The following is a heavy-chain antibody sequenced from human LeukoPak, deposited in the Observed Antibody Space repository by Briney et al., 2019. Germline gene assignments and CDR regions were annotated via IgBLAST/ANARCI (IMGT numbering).Heavy chain of an antibody. D-gene: IGHD3-9*01. J-gene: IGHJ2*01. Sequence: KTGGSLRLSCAAPGFTFSDYYMNWIRQAPGKGLEWVAYISSSSDFTNYADSVKGRFTISRDNAKNSLYLQMNSLRADDTAVYYCARRYYDFLTGYYNWYFDLWGRGTLVTVSS. CDR3: ARRYYDFLTGYYNWYFDL. CDR2: ISSSSDFT. CDR1: GFTFSDYY. V-gene: IGHV3-11*03.